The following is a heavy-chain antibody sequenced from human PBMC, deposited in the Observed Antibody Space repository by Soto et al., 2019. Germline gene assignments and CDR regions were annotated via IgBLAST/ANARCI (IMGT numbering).Heavy chain of an antibody. J-gene: IGHJ6*02. D-gene: IGHD3-10*01. V-gene: IGHV3-21*01. CDR2: ISSSSSYI. Sequence: PGGSLRLSCAASGFTFSSYSMNWVRQAPGKGLEWVSSISSSSSYIYYADSVKGRFTISRDNAKNSLYLQMNSLRAEDTAVYYCARDVVQGSANYYYYYGMDVWGQGTTVTVSS. CDR3: ARDVVQGSANYYYYYGMDV. CDR1: GFTFSSYS.